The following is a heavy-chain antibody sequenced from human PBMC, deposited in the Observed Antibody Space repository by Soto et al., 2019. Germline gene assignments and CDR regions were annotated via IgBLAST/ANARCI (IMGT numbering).Heavy chain of an antibody. CDR3: AKESLTSWFLFDY. J-gene: IGHJ4*02. D-gene: IGHD6-13*01. Sequence: QVQLVESGGGVVQPGRSLRLSCAASGFTFSSYGMHWVRQAPGKGLEWVAVISYDGSNKYYADSVKGRFTISRDNSKNTLYLQMNSLRAEDTAVYYCAKESLTSWFLFDYWGQGTLVTVSS. V-gene: IGHV3-30*18. CDR1: GFTFSSYG. CDR2: ISYDGSNK.